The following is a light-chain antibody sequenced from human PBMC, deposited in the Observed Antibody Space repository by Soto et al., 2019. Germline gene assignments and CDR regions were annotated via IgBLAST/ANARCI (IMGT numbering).Light chain of an antibody. CDR3: QQYHNYPVT. CDR2: DAS. Sequence: DIPMTQSPSSLSASVGDRVTITCRASQEISNHLAWFQQKPGKPPKSLIYDASSLQSGVPPKFSGSGSGTDFTLTISSLQPEDFATYYCQQYHNYPVTFGGGTKVEIK. J-gene: IGKJ4*01. V-gene: IGKV1-16*02. CDR1: QEISNH.